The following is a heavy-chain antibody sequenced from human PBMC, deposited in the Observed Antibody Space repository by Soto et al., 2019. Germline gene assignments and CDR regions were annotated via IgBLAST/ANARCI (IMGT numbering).Heavy chain of an antibody. CDR1: GGSFRGYY. CDR3: ARDVPAYDYIWGSYRKAFYFDY. CDR2: INHSGST. V-gene: IGHV4-34*01. J-gene: IGHJ4*02. D-gene: IGHD3-16*02. Sequence: ASETLSLTCXVEGGSFRGYYWSWIRQPPGKGLEWIGEINHSGSTNYNPSLKSRVTISVDTSKNQFSLKLSSVTAADTAVYYCARDVPAYDYIWGSYRKAFYFDYWGQGTLVTVSS.